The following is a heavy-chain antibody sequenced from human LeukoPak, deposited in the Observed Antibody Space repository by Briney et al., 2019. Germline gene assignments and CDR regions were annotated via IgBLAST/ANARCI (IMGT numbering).Heavy chain of an antibody. J-gene: IGHJ3*02. CDR2: ISAYNGNT. Sequence: ASVKPSCKASGYTFTSYGISWVRQAPGQRLEWMGWISAYNGNTNYAKKLQGRVTMTTDTSTRTAYMELRSLRSDDTAVYYFAREYSSSWFTDAFDIWGQGTMVTVSS. CDR3: AREYSSSWFTDAFDI. CDR1: GYTFTSYG. V-gene: IGHV1-18*01. D-gene: IGHD6-13*01.